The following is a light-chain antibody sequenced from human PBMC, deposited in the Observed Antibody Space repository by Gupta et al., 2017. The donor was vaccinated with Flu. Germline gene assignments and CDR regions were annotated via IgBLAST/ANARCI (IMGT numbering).Light chain of an antibody. CDR1: NLEDKY. CDR3: QAWDSSGVVV. V-gene: IGLV3-1*01. Sequence: PGKTASIPCSGDNLEDKYVCWYQQKPGQTPVVVIYQDSKRPAGIPERFSGSKSGNTATLTITGTHATDEADYYCQAWDSSGVVVFGGGTKLTVL. CDR2: QDS. J-gene: IGLJ2*01.